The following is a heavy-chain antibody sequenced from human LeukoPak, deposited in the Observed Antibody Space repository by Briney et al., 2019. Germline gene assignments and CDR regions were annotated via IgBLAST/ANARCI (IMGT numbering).Heavy chain of an antibody. V-gene: IGHV4-31*03. CDR2: IYYSGST. CDR1: GGSISSGGYY. D-gene: IGHD2-15*01. CDR3: ARAGPIRYCSGGSCCSTFDY. J-gene: IGHJ4*02. Sequence: PSRTLSLTCTVSGGSISSGGYYWSWIRQHPGKGLEWIGYIYYSGSTYYNPSLKSRVTISVDTSKNQFSLKLSSVTAADTAVYYCARAGPIRYCSGGSCCSTFDYWGQGTLVTVSS.